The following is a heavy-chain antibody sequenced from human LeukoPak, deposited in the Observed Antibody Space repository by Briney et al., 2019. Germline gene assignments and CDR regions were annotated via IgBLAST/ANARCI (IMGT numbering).Heavy chain of an antibody. CDR1: GFTFSDYY. CDR2: ISSSGSTI. J-gene: IGHJ4*02. V-gene: IGHV3-11*04. D-gene: IGHD4-17*01. Sequence: KPGGSLRLSYAAAGFTFSDYYMSWIRQAPGKGLEWVSYISSSGSTIYYADSVKGRFTISRDNAKNSLYLQMNSLRAEDTAVYYCARDFYGDSFYFDYWGQGTLVTVSS. CDR3: ARDFYGDSFYFDY.